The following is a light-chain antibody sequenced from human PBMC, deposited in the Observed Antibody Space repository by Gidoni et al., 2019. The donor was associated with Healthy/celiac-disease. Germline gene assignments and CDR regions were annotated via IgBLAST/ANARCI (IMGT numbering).Light chain of an antibody. J-gene: IGLJ2*01. V-gene: IGLV2-14*01. CDR3: SSYTSSSG. Sequence: QSALTQPDSVSGSPGQSITISCTGTSSDVCGYNYVHWYQQPPGKAPKLMIYDVSNRPSGVSNRFSGSNSGNTASLTISGLQAEDEADYYCSSYTSSSGFGGGTKLTVL. CDR2: DVS. CDR1: SSDVCGYNY.